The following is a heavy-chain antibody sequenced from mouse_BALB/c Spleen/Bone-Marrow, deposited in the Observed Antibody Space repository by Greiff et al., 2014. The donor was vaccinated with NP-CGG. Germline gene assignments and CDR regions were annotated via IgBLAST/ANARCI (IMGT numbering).Heavy chain of an antibody. CDR1: GFTFSDYY. D-gene: IGHD1-2*01. Sequence: EVQVVESGGGLVKPGGSLKLSCAASGFTFSDYYMYRVRQTPEKRLEWVATISDGGSYTYYPDSVKGRFTISRDNAKNNLYLQMSSLKSEDTAMYYCARVVTTATLYWYFDVWGEGTTVTVSS. CDR2: ISDGGSYT. CDR3: ARVVTTATLYWYFDV. J-gene: IGHJ1*01. V-gene: IGHV5-4*02.